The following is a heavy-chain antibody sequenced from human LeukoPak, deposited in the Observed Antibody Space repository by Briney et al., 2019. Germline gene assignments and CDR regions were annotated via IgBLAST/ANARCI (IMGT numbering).Heavy chain of an antibody. CDR2: ISHSGST. Sequence: SETLSLTCAVYGGSFSGYYWSWIRQPPGKGLEWIGEISHSGSTNYNPSLKSRVTMSLDTSEDQFSLKLSSVTAADTAVYYCARDPRSYTGYEETFDYWGQGTLVTVSS. V-gene: IGHV4-34*01. CDR3: ARDPRSYTGYEETFDY. J-gene: IGHJ4*02. CDR1: GGSFSGYY. D-gene: IGHD5-12*01.